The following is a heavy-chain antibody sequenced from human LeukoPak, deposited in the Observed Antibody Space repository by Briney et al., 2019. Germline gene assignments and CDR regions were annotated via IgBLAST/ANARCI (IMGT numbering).Heavy chain of an antibody. CDR2: INPSGGST. CDR3: ARDSFAVAGTGADY. V-gene: IGHV1-46*01. D-gene: IGHD6-19*01. CDR1: GYTFTSYY. Sequence: ASVKVSCKASGYTFTSYYMHWVRQAPGQGLEWMGIINPSGGSTSYAQKFQGRVTMTRDTSTSTAYMELRSLRSDDTAVYYCARDSFAVAGTGADYWGQGTLVTVSS. J-gene: IGHJ4*02.